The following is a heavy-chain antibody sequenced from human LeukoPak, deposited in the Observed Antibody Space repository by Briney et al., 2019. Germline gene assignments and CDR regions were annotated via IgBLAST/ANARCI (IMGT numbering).Heavy chain of an antibody. Sequence: PSETLSLTCAVYGGSFSSYYWSWIRQPAGKGLEWIGRIYTSGSTNYNPSLKSRVTMSVDTSKNQFSLKLSSVTAADTAVYYCARGQIVATQYYFDYWGQGTLVTVSS. CDR2: IYTSGST. CDR3: ARGQIVATQYYFDY. D-gene: IGHD5-12*01. CDR1: GGSFSSYY. J-gene: IGHJ4*02. V-gene: IGHV4-59*10.